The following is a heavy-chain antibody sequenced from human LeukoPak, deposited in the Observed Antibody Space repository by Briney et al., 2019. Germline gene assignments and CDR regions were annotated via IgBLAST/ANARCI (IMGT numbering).Heavy chain of an antibody. V-gene: IGHV4-59*08. D-gene: IGHD4-17*01. CDR3: ARGPIVRGDYLYGMDV. Sequence: SETLSLTCTVSGGSISSYYWSWIRQPPGKGLEWIGYIYYSGSTNYNPSLKSRVTISVDTSKNQFSLKLSSVTAADTAVYYCARGPIVRGDYLYGMDVWGQGATVTVSS. J-gene: IGHJ6*02. CDR2: IYYSGST. CDR1: GGSISSYY.